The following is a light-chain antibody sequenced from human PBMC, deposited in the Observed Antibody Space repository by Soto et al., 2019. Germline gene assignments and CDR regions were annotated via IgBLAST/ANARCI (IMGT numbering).Light chain of an antibody. J-gene: IGKJ4*01. Sequence: DIPMTQSPSSLSASVGDRVTITCRASQSISSYLNWYQQKPGKAPKLLIYAASSLQSGVPSRFSGSGSGTDFTLTISSLQPEDFATYYCQQTSSTRLTFGGGTKVEIQ. CDR3: QQTSSTRLT. CDR2: AAS. V-gene: IGKV1-39*01. CDR1: QSISSY.